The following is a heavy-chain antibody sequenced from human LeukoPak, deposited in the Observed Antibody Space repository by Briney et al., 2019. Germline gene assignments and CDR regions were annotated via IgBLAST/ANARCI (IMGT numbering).Heavy chain of an antibody. CDR2: ISSSSSYI. V-gene: IGHV3-21*01. CDR3: AKQTRIVGALVQDY. Sequence: GGSLRLSCAASGFTFSSYTMTWVRQAPGKGLEWVSSISSSSSYIYYADSVKGRFTISRDNAKNSLYLQMNSLRAEDTAVYYCAKQTRIVGALVQDYWGQGTLVTVSS. CDR1: GFTFSSYT. J-gene: IGHJ4*02. D-gene: IGHD1-26*01.